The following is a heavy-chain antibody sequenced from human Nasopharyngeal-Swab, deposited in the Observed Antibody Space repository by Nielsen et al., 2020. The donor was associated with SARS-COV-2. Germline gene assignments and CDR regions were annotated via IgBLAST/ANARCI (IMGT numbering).Heavy chain of an antibody. V-gene: IGHV3-23*01. J-gene: IGHJ4*02. CDR3: ARSYSGSSASFDY. Sequence: LSLTCAASGFTFSSYAMSWVRQAPGKGLEWVSAISGSGGSTYYADSVKGRFTISRDNSKNTLYLQMNSLRDEDTAVYYCARSYSGSSASFDYWGQGTLVTVSS. CDR1: GFTFSSYA. D-gene: IGHD1-26*01. CDR2: ISGSGGST.